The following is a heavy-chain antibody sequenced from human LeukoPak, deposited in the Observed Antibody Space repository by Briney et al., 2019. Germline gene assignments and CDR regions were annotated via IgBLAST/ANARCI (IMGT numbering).Heavy chain of an antibody. Sequence: SQTLSLTCTVSGGSMSPYHWGWIRQPPGKGLEWTGYIYYSGSTNYNPSLKSRVTISVDTSKDQFSLKLSSVTAADTAIYYCARAVSGRFDYWGQGTLVTVSS. CDR1: GGSMSPYH. CDR3: ARAVSGRFDY. D-gene: IGHD6-19*01. CDR2: IYYSGST. V-gene: IGHV4-59*08. J-gene: IGHJ4*02.